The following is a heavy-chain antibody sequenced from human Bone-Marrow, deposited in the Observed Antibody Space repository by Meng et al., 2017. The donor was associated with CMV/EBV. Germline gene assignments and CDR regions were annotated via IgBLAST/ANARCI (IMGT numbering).Heavy chain of an antibody. V-gene: IGHV4-4*02. J-gene: IGHJ6*02. CDR3: ARDMGDWSDPYGMDV. CDR1: GFTLSSYE. CDR2: TSQSGRT. Sequence: SCAASGFTLSSYEMNWVRQPPGKGLEWIGETSQSGRTIYNPSLESRVTISVDRSKNQLSLRLSSVTAADTAVYYCARDMGDWSDPYGMDVWGQGTTVAVSS. D-gene: IGHD1-1*01.